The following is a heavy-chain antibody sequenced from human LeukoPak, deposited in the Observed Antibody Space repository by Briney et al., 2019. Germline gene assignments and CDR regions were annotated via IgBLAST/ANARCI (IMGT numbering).Heavy chain of an antibody. CDR3: ARMTHTKILYGYYYGMDV. CDR1: GYTFTSYD. V-gene: IGHV1-8*01. J-gene: IGHJ6*02. CDR2: MNPNSGNT. Sequence: EASVKVSCKASGYTFTSYDINWVRQATGQGLEWIGWMNPNSGNTGYAQKFQGRVTMTRNTSISTAYMELSSLRSEDTAVYYCARMTHTKILYGYYYGMDVWGQGTTVTVSS. D-gene: IGHD2-8*01.